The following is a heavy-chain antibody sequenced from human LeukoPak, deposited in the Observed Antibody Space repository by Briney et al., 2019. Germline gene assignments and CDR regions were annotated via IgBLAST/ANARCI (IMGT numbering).Heavy chain of an antibody. V-gene: IGHV3-23*01. Sequence: GGSLRLSCAASGFTFSGFAMTWVRQAPGKGLEWVSSIGSDSKTHYSESVKGRFTISRDNSKNTLYLQMNSLRAEDTAVYYCAKSPAVSSNDWFDPWGQGTLVTVSS. CDR2: IGSDSKT. J-gene: IGHJ5*02. D-gene: IGHD5/OR15-5a*01. CDR1: GFTFSGFA. CDR3: AKSPAVSSNDWFDP.